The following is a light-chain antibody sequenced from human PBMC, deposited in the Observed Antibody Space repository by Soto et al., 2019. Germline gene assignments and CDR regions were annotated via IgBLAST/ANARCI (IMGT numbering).Light chain of an antibody. CDR2: MAS. CDR3: QQYNSLSSVS. CDR1: QSITNW. V-gene: IGKV1-5*03. Sequence: DILLTQSPSTLSASVGDRVTITCRASQSITNWLAWYQQKPGKAPKVLIHMASSLKSGVPSRFSGSGSGTKFTLTITSLQPDDSATYYCQQYNSLSSVSFGGGTKVEI. J-gene: IGKJ4*01.